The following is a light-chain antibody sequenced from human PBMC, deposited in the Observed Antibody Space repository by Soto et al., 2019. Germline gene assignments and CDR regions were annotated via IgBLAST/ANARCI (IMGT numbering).Light chain of an antibody. J-gene: IGLJ2*01. CDR3: QSFDSSLSGSGVV. CDR2: GDS. Sequence: QSVVTQPPSVSGAPGQRVTISCTGSSSNIGAGYDVHWYQQLPGTAPKLLIYGDSNRPSGVPDRFSGSKSGTSASLAITGLQPEDEADYYCQSFDSSLSGSGVVFGGGTKVTVL. V-gene: IGLV1-40*01. CDR1: SSNIGAGYD.